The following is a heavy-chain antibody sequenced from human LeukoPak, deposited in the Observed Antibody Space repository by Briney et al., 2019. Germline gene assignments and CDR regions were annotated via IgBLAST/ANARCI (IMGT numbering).Heavy chain of an antibody. D-gene: IGHD6-13*01. Sequence: SETLSLTCAVYGGSFSGYYWSWIRQPPGKGLEWIGEINHSGSTNYNPSLKSRVTISVDTSKHQFSLKLSSVTAADTAVYYCARDGSSWYRNWFDPWGQGTLVTVSS. V-gene: IGHV4-34*01. CDR3: ARDGSSWYRNWFDP. J-gene: IGHJ5*02. CDR1: GGSFSGYY. CDR2: INHSGST.